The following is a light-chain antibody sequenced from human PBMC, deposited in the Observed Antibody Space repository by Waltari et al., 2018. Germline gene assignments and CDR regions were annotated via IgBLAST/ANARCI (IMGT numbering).Light chain of an antibody. CDR2: DVT. Sequence: QSALTQPASVSGSPGQSLTISCTGTSSDVGGYDYVSWYQQHPGKAPKLIIYDVTYRPPGLSSGFSGSKYGNTASLTISGLQAEDEADYHCSSYTFSTNLVFGTGTKVTVL. CDR3: SSYTFSTNLV. CDR1: SSDVGGYDY. J-gene: IGLJ1*01. V-gene: IGLV2-14*03.